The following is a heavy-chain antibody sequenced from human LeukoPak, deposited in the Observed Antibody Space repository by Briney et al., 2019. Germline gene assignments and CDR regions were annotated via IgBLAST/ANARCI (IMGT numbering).Heavy chain of an antibody. CDR1: GFTFSSYS. D-gene: IGHD3-22*01. V-gene: IGHV3-21*01. J-gene: IGHJ4*02. CDR3: ARRGYSDSSGYDY. CDR2: ISGDSTDI. Sequence: GGSLRLSCAASGFTFSSYSMNWVRQSPGKGLEWVSSISGDSTDIYYADSLMGRSTISRDNAKNSLYLQINSLRAEDTAIYYCARRGYSDSSGYDYWGQGTLVTVSS.